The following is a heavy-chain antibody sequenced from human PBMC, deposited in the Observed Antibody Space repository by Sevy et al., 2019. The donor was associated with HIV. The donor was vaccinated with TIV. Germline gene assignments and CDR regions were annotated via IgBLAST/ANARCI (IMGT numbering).Heavy chain of an antibody. Sequence: SETLSLTCAVYGGSFSGYYWSWIRQPPGKGLEWIGEINHSGSTNYSPSLKSRVTISVDTSKNQFSLKLSSVTAADTAVYYCTRHCSSTTCSHAFDIWGQGTMVTVSS. D-gene: IGHD2-2*01. J-gene: IGHJ3*02. CDR1: GGSFSGYY. V-gene: IGHV4-34*01. CDR3: TRHCSSTTCSHAFDI. CDR2: INHSGST.